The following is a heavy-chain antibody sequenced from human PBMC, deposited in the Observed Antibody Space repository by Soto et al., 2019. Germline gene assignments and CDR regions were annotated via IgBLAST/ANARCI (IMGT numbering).Heavy chain of an antibody. V-gene: IGHV4-31*03. CDR3: ARSPSVGATIPYWFDP. CDR1: GGSISSGGYY. CDR2: IYYSGST. J-gene: IGHJ5*02. Sequence: PSETLSLTCTVSGGSISSGGYYWSWIRQHPGKGLEWIGYIYYSGSTYYNPSLKSRVTISVDTSKNQFSLKLSSVTAADTAVYYCARSPSVGATIPYWFDPWGQGTLVTVSS. D-gene: IGHD1-26*01.